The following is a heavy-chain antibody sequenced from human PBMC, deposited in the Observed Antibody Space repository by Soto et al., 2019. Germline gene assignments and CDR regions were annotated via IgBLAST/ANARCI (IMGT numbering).Heavy chain of an antibody. CDR3: ARDLFGYSPGAFDI. D-gene: IGHD1-26*01. CDR2: ISSSSTYI. J-gene: IGHJ3*02. V-gene: IGHV3-21*01. Sequence: PGGSLRLSCAASGFTFNTYSINWVGQAPGKGLEWVSSISSSSTYIYYADSVKGRFTISRDNAKSSLFLQMNSLSGEDTAVYYCARDLFGYSPGAFDIWGQGTMVTVSS. CDR1: GFTFNTYS.